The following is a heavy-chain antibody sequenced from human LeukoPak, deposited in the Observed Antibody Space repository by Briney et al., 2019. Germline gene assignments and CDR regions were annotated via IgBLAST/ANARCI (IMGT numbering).Heavy chain of an antibody. D-gene: IGHD3-22*01. CDR3: TTEYYYDSSGLFDY. J-gene: IGHJ4*02. V-gene: IGHV3-15*01. CDR1: GFTFSNGW. Sequence: GGSLRLSCAVSGFTFSNGWMSWVRQAPGKGLEWVSRIKSKRDGGTTDYAAPVNGRFIISRDDSKNTLYLQMNSLKTEDTAVYYCTTEYYYDSSGLFDYWGQGTLVTVSS. CDR2: IKSKRDGGTT.